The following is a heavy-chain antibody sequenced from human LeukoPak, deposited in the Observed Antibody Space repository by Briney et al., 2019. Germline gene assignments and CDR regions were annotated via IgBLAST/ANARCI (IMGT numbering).Heavy chain of an antibody. V-gene: IGHV4-59*11. CDR1: SGSISSHY. Sequence: PSETLSLTCTVSSGSISSHYWSWLRQPPGKGLEWIGYIYNSGSTNYNPSLKSRLTISIDTSKNQFSLKLTSVTAADTAVYYCARGSFDTSDYNYIGFDYWGQGTLVTVSS. D-gene: IGHD3-22*01. CDR2: IYNSGST. J-gene: IGHJ4*02. CDR3: ARGSFDTSDYNYIGFDY.